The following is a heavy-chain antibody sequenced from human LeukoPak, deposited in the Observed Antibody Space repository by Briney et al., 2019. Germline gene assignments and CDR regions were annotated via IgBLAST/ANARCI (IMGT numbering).Heavy chain of an antibody. V-gene: IGHV3-9*01. CDR1: GFTFDDYA. CDR2: ISWNSGSI. J-gene: IGHJ6*02. Sequence: GGSLRLSCAASGFTFDDYAMLWVRQAPGKGLEWVSGISWNSGSIGYADSVKGRFTISRDNAKNSLYLQMNSLRAEDTALYYCAKDISSGWYSAHYYYYYGMDVWGQGTTVTVSS. D-gene: IGHD6-19*01. CDR3: AKDISSGWYSAHYYYYYGMDV.